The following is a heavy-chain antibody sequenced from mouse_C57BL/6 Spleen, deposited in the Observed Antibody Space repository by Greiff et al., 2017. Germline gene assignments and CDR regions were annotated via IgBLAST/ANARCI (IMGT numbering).Heavy chain of an antibody. CDR1: GYTFTSYG. V-gene: IGHV1-81*01. CDR2: IYPRSGNT. CDR3: ARWVTTSYCED. D-gene: IGHD2-2*01. J-gene: IGHJ2*01. Sequence: VKLQQSGAELARPGASVKLSCKASGYTFTSYGISWVKQRTGQGLEWIGEIYPRSGNTYYNEKFKGKATLTADKSSSTAYMKLRSLTSEDSAVDYYARWVTTSYCEDWGQGTTLTVAS.